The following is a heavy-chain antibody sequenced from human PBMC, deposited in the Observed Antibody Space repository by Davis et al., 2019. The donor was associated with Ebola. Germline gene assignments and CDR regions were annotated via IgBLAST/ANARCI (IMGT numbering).Heavy chain of an antibody. CDR2: IIPIFGTA. CDR1: GGTFSSSA. Sequence: AASVKVSCKASGGTFSSSAISWVRQAPGHGLEWMGGIIPIFGTANYAQKFQGRVTMTRDTSTSTVYMELSSLRSEDTAVYYCARGWRLVLFDYWGQGTLVTVSS. D-gene: IGHD6-6*01. V-gene: IGHV1-69*05. CDR3: ARGWRLVLFDY. J-gene: IGHJ4*02.